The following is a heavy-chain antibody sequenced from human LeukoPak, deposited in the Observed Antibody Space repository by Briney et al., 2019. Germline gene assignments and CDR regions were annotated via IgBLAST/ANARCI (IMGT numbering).Heavy chain of an antibody. J-gene: IGHJ4*02. D-gene: IGHD5-24*01. V-gene: IGHV3-74*01. CDR3: VRDGDVYNFDH. Sequence: GGSLTLSCAASGFTFRSHWMLWVRQAPGKGLVWVSRIKGDETYTNHADSVKGRFTISRDNAKNTLYLQMTSLRVEDTAIYYCVRDGDVYNFDHWGQGTLVTVSS. CDR1: GFTFRSHW. CDR2: IKGDETYT.